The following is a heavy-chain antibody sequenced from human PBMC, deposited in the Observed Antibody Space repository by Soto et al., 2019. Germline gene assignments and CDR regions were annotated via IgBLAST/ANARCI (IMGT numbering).Heavy chain of an antibody. CDR1: GYTFTNYD. V-gene: IGHV1-8*01. CDR3: ARGTSDGFGDGS. Sequence: QVQLVHSGAEVKKPGASVKVSCKTSGYTFTNYDINWVRQAPGQGLEWMRWMSPNSGNTGFAPKFQGRVTLTRNTSIPTAYMESSSVGTEDTAVYDCARGTSDGFGDGSWGQGPLVTVSS. J-gene: IGHJ5*02. D-gene: IGHD3-10*01. CDR2: MSPNSGNT.